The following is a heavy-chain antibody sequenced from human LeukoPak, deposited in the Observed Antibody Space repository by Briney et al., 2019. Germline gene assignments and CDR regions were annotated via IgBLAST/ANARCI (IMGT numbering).Heavy chain of an antibody. Sequence: SETLSLTCTVSGGSISSSSYYWGWIRQPPGKGLEWIGSIYYSGSTYYNPSLKSRVTISVDTSKNQFSLKLSSVTAADTAVYYCASNKGYSYGLAYWGQGTLVTVSS. CDR3: ASNKGYSYGLAY. D-gene: IGHD5-18*01. CDR1: GGSISSSSYY. V-gene: IGHV4-39*01. CDR2: IYYSGST. J-gene: IGHJ4*02.